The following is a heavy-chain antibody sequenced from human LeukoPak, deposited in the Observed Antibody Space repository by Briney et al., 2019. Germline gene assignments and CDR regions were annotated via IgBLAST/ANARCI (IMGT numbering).Heavy chain of an antibody. CDR1: GGSVNSGDYY. Sequence: PSETLSLTCTVSGGSVNSGDYYWSWIRQPPGKGLEWIGYIYYSGSTNYNPSLKSRITISLDTSKNQFPLKLSSVTAADTAVYYCAREKGYGSGGHDYWGQGTLVTVSS. CDR2: IYYSGST. V-gene: IGHV4-61*08. J-gene: IGHJ4*02. CDR3: AREKGYGSGGHDY. D-gene: IGHD3-10*01.